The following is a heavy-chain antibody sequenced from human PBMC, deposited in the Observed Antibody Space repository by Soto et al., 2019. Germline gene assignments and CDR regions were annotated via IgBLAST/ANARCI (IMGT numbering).Heavy chain of an antibody. D-gene: IGHD6-19*01. CDR3: ASLAVAGTPYYYYGMDV. Sequence: SETLSLTCTVSGGSISSGGYYWSWIRQHPGKGLEWIGYIYYSGSTYYNPSLKSRVTISVDTSKNQFSLKLSSVTAADTAVYYCASLAVAGTPYYYYGMDVWGQGTTVTVSS. V-gene: IGHV4-31*02. CDR1: GGSISSGGYY. J-gene: IGHJ6*02. CDR2: IYYSGST.